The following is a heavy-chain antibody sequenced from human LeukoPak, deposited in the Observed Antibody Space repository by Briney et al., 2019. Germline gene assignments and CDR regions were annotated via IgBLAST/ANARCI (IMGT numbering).Heavy chain of an antibody. Sequence: GGSLRLSCAASGFTFSSYAMSWVRRAPGKGLEWVSVISGSAGSTYYADSVKGRFTISRDNSKNTLYLQMNSLRAEDTAVYYCAKNIGGFDYWGQGTLVTVSS. CDR2: ISGSAGST. CDR1: GFTFSSYA. D-gene: IGHD2-15*01. V-gene: IGHV3-23*01. CDR3: AKNIGGFDY. J-gene: IGHJ4*02.